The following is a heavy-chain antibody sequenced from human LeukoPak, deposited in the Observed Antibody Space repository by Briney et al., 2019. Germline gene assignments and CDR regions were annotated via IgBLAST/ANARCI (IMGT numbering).Heavy chain of an antibody. CDR2: ITGDGSTT. Sequence: GGPLRLSCAASGFTFSNHAMSWVRQAPGKGLEWVSSITGDGSTTYYADSVKGRFTFSRDNSKNTLYLQMNSLRADDTAVYYCAKRSSGLIPYFDCWGQGTLVTVSS. CDR3: AKRSSGLIPYFDC. V-gene: IGHV3-23*01. D-gene: IGHD6-19*01. CDR1: GFTFSNHA. J-gene: IGHJ4*02.